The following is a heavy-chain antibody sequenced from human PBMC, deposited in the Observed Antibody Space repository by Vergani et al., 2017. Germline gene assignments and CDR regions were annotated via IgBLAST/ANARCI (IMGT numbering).Heavy chain of an antibody. CDR2: IYHSGST. CDR1: GYSISSGYY. J-gene: IGHJ4*02. Sequence: QVQLQESGPGLVKPSETLSLTCTVSGYSISSGYYWGWIRQPPGKGLEWIGSIYHSGSTYYNPSPMSRVTISVDTSKNQFSLKLSSVTAADTAVYYCAGSSIAAAPQAFDYWGQGTLVTVSS. D-gene: IGHD6-13*01. V-gene: IGHV4-38-2*02. CDR3: AGSSIAAAPQAFDY.